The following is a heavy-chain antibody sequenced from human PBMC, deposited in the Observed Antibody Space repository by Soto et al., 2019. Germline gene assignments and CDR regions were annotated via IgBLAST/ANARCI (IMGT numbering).Heavy chain of an antibody. Sequence: PGGSLRLSCAASGFTFSSYAMSWVRQAPGKGLEWVSAISGSGGSTYYADSVKGRFTISRDNSKNTLYLQMNSLRAEDTAVYYCAKLMGIGPPYYYYGMDVWGQGTTVTVSS. CDR2: ISGSGGST. D-gene: IGHD7-27*01. CDR1: GFTFSSYA. V-gene: IGHV3-23*01. J-gene: IGHJ6*02. CDR3: AKLMGIGPPYYYYGMDV.